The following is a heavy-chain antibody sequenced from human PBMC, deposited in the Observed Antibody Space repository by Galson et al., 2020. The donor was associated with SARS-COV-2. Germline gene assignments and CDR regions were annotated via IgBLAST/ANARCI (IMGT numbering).Heavy chain of an antibody. Sequence: GGSLRLSCAASGFTFSGCAMHWVRQASGKGLEWVGRIRSKTNSYATAYAASVKGRFTISRDDSKNTAYLQMNSLKTEDTAVYYCARINPSPGSYDDAFDIWGQGAMVTVSS. CDR2: IRSKTNSYAT. D-gene: IGHD3-10*01. CDR1: GFTFSGCA. V-gene: IGHV3-73*01. J-gene: IGHJ3*02. CDR3: ARINPSPGSYDDAFDI.